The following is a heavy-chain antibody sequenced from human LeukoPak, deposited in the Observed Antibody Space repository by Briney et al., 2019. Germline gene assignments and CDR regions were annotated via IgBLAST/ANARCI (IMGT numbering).Heavy chain of an antibody. CDR3: ARRVVYYFDY. CDR2: ISGGGGST. CDR1: GFNFANHA. V-gene: IGHV3-23*01. Sequence: PGGSLRLSCAASGFNFANHAMSWVRQAPGKGLEWVSAISGGGGSTYYADSVKGRFTISRDNSRNTLYLQMNSLRAEDTAVYYCARRVVYYFDYWGQGTLVTVSS. J-gene: IGHJ4*02. D-gene: IGHD2-15*01.